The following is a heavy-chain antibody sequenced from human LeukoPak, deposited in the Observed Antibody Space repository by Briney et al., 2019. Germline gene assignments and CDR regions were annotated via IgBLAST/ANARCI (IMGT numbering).Heavy chain of an antibody. Sequence: ASVKVSCKASGYTFTGYYMHWVRQAPGQGLEWMRWINPNSGGTNYAQKFQGRVTMTRDTSIGTASMEFSSLTSDDTAVYYCARQSGTYWGLDYWGQGTLVTVPS. CDR2: INPNSGGT. CDR1: GYTFTGYY. J-gene: IGHJ4*02. V-gene: IGHV1-2*02. D-gene: IGHD1-26*01. CDR3: ARQSGTYWGLDY.